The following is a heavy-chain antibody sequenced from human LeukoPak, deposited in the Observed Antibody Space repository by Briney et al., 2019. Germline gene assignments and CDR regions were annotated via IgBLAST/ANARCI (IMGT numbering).Heavy chain of an antibody. J-gene: IGHJ4*02. D-gene: IGHD2-2*01. CDR1: GGSISSYY. Sequence: NPSETLSLTCTVSGGSISSYYWSWIRQLAGKGLEWIGRIYTSGSTNYNPSLKSRVTMSVDTSKNQFSLKLSSVTAADTAVYYCATLGYCSSTSCYEVDYWGQGTLVTVSS. CDR3: ATLGYCSSTSCYEVDY. CDR2: IYTSGST. V-gene: IGHV4-4*07.